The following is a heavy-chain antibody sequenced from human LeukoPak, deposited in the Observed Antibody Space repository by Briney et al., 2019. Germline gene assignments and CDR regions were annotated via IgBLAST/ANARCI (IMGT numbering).Heavy chain of an antibody. Sequence: ASVKVSCKASGYTFTGYGISWVRQAPGQGLEWMGWISAYNGNTNYAQKLQGRVTMTTDTSTSTAYMELRSLRSDDTAVYYCARGGFYYDSSGPLDYWGQGTLVTVSS. CDR3: ARGGFYYDSSGPLDY. V-gene: IGHV1-18*01. CDR1: GYTFTGYG. J-gene: IGHJ4*02. D-gene: IGHD3-22*01. CDR2: ISAYNGNT.